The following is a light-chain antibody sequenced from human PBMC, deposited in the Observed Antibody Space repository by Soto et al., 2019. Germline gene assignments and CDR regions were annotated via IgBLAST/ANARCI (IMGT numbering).Light chain of an antibody. CDR1: SSDVGGYNY. V-gene: IGLV2-14*01. CDR3: SSYTSSSTVV. J-gene: IGLJ2*01. CDR2: DVS. Sequence: QSALTQPASVSGSPGQSITISCTGTSSDVGGYNYVSWYQQHPGKAPKLMIYDVSNRPSGVSNSFSGSKSGNTASLTISGLKADDEADYYCSSYTSSSTVVFGGGTKVTVL.